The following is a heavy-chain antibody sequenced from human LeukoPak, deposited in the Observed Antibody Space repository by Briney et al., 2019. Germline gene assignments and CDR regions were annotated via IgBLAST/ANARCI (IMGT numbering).Heavy chain of an antibody. D-gene: IGHD1-26*01. J-gene: IGHJ6*02. V-gene: IGHV1-18*01. CDR1: GYTFTSHG. CDR3: ARAGGWAVRDYYYRMDV. Sequence: ASVRVSCKASGYTFTSHGISWVRQAPGQGLERMGWISTYNGNTNYAQNLQGRVTMTKDTSTSTVYMELRSLRSDGTAVYYCARAGGWAVRDYYYRMDVWGQGTTVTVSS. CDR2: ISTYNGNT.